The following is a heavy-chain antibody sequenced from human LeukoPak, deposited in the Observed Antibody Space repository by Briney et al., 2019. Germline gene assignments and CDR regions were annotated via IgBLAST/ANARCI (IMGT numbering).Heavy chain of an antibody. V-gene: IGHV1-69*13. CDR1: GGTFSSYA. D-gene: IGHD1-26*01. CDR2: IIPIFGTA. Sequence: ASVKVSCKASGGTFSSYAISWVRQAPGQGLEWMGGIIPIFGTANYAQKFQGRVTITADESTSTAYMELSSLRSEDTAVYYCAYTPVVGATPFDYWGQGTLVTVSS. J-gene: IGHJ4*02. CDR3: AYTPVVGATPFDY.